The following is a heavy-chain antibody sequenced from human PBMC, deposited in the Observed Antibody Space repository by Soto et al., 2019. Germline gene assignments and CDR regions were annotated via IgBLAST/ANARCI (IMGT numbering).Heavy chain of an antibody. CDR1: GFFLRDFG. Sequence: GGSLRLSCVASGFFLRDFGMHWVRQAPGKGLEWVSVIWYDGSNTYQGESVKGRFTMSRDISKNTLYLQMDSLRPEDTAVYYCAIAMAGKWHTLAYWGHGTLVTVSS. CDR2: IWYDGSNT. J-gene: IGHJ4*01. V-gene: IGHV3-33*01. D-gene: IGHD6-19*01. CDR3: AIAMAGKWHTLAY.